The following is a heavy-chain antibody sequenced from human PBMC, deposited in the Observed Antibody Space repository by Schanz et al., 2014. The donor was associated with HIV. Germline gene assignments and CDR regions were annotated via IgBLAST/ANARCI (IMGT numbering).Heavy chain of an antibody. D-gene: IGHD3-10*01. V-gene: IGHV3-33*01. CDR1: GFTFSSYG. CDR2: IWYDGTNK. Sequence: QVQLVESGGGVVQPGRSLRLSCAASGFTFSSYGMHWVRQAPGKGLEWVAVIWYDGTNKYYADSVKGRFTISRDNSRKTLYLQMNSLRVEDTAVYYCASRTYYYASERYFLGDGMDVWGQGTTVTVSS. J-gene: IGHJ6*02. CDR3: ASRTYYYASERYFLGDGMDV.